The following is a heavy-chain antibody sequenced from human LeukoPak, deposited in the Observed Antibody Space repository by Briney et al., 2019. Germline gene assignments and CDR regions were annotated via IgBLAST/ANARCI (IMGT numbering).Heavy chain of an antibody. Sequence: ASVKVSCKASGYTFTGYYMHWVRQAPGQGLEWMGWINPNSGGTNYAQKFQGRVTMTRDTSIGTAYMELSRLRSDDTAVYYCAGSLDFWSGYGMDVWGQGTTVTVSS. V-gene: IGHV1-2*02. D-gene: IGHD3-3*01. J-gene: IGHJ6*02. CDR1: GYTFTGYY. CDR2: INPNSGGT. CDR3: AGSLDFWSGYGMDV.